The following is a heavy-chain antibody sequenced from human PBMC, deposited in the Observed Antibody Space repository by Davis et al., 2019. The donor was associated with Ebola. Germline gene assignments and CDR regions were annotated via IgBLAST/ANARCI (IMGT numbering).Heavy chain of an antibody. CDR1: GFTFSKSW. CDR3: ARAGSPGSVDI. V-gene: IGHV3-7*03. CDR2: INDDEREK. D-gene: IGHD3-10*01. J-gene: IGHJ5*02. Sequence: PGGSLRLSFAASGFTFSKSWMSWVRQTPEKGLEWVANINDDEREKYYVDSARGRFTISRDNGRNLLYLQMNSLRVEDTAVYYCARAGSPGSVDIWGQGTLVTVSS.